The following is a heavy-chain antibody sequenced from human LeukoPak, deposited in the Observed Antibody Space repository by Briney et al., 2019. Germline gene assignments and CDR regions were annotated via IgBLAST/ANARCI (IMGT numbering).Heavy chain of an antibody. J-gene: IGHJ6*03. V-gene: IGHV3-9*01. Sequence: AGGSLRLSCAASGFTFDDYAMHWVRQAPGKGLEWVSGISWNSGSIGYADSVKGRFTISRDNSKNTLYLQMNSLRAEDTAVYYCARDHNYPLYYMDVWGKGTTVTVSS. D-gene: IGHD1-1*01. CDR1: GFTFDDYA. CDR2: ISWNSGSI. CDR3: ARDHNYPLYYMDV.